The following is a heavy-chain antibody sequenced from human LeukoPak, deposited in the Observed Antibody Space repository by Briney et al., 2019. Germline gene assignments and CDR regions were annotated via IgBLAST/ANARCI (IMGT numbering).Heavy chain of an antibody. V-gene: IGHV4-39*01. J-gene: IGHJ6*03. CDR1: GGSISSYY. Sequence: SETLSLTCTVSGGSISSYYWSWIRQPPGKGLEWIGNIYYSGSTYYNPSLKSRVTISVDTSKNQFSLKLSSVTAADTAVYYCARLRTLSTMVRGARNYYYYYMDVWGKGTTVTISS. CDR2: IYYSGST. D-gene: IGHD3-10*01. CDR3: ARLRTLSTMVRGARNYYYYYMDV.